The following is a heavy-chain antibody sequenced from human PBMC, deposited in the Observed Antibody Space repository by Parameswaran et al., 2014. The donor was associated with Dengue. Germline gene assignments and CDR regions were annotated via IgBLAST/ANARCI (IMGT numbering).Heavy chain of an antibody. CDR2: INHSGST. V-gene: IGHV4-34*01. CDR3: ASGRYSSGLPDY. Sequence: RWIRQPPGKGLEWIGEINHSGSTNYNPSLKSRVTISVDTSKNQFSLKLSSVTAADTAVYYCASGRYSSGLPDYWGQGTPGHRLL. D-gene: IGHD6-19*01. J-gene: IGHJ4*02.